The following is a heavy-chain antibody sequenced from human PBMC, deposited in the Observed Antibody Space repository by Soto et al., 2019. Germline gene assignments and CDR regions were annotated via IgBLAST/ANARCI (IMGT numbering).Heavy chain of an antibody. CDR1: GFTFSSYA. CDR2: ISGSGGST. CDR3: VPLCRYCSTTTPS. J-gene: IGHJ4*02. D-gene: IGHD2-2*01. V-gene: IGHV3-23*01. Sequence: GGSLRLSCAASGFTFSSYAMSWVRQAPGKGLEWVSAISGSGGSTYYADSVKGRCTISRDNSKNTLYLQMNSLRAEDTAVYYCVPLCRYCSTTTPSWGQGTLVTVSS.